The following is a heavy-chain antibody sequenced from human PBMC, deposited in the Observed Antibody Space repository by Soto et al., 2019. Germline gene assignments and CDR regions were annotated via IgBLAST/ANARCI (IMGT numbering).Heavy chain of an antibody. CDR3: ARVSCSSTSCSSFDY. Sequence: PGGSLRLSCAASGFTLSSYWMHWVRQAPGKGLVWVSRIDSDGSDTSYADSVKGRFTISRDSAKNTLYLLMNSLRAEDTAVYYCARVSCSSTSCSSFDYWGQGTQVTVS. J-gene: IGHJ4*02. D-gene: IGHD2-2*01. CDR2: IDSDGSDT. CDR1: GFTLSSYW. V-gene: IGHV3-74*01.